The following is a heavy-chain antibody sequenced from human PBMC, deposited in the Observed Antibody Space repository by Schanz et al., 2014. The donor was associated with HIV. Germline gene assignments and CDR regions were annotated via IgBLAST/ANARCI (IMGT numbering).Heavy chain of an antibody. Sequence: VHLLESGGGLVQPGGSLRLSCAASGFTFSDYYMAWIRQAPGKGLECISYFSGGGTTIYYADSVKGRFTISRDNAKNSLYLQMDSLTAEDTAVYYCARRQWVAPDYWGQGTLVTVSS. J-gene: IGHJ4*02. D-gene: IGHD6-19*01. V-gene: IGHV3-11*04. CDR3: ARRQWVAPDY. CDR2: FSGGGTTI. CDR1: GFTFSDYY.